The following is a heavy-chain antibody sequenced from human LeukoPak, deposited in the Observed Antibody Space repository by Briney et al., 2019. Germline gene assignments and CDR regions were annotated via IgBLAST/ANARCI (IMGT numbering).Heavy chain of an antibody. CDR1: GFTFSSYS. Sequence: PGGSLRLSCAASGFTFSSYSMNWVRQAPGKGLEWVSSISSSSSYIYYADSVKGRFTISRDNAKNSLYLQMNSLRAEDTAVYYCARVLDFWSGSADYWGQGTLVTVSS. V-gene: IGHV3-21*01. CDR3: ARVLDFWSGSADY. CDR2: ISSSSSYI. D-gene: IGHD3-3*01. J-gene: IGHJ4*02.